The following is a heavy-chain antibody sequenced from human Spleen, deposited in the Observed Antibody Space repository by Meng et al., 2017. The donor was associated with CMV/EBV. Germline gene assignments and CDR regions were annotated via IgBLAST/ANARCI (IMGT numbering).Heavy chain of an antibody. CDR1: GFTFQTFT. CDR2: ISGGRDYI. CDR3: AREYSGSYGVDY. Sequence: GESLKISCVASGFTFQTFTMTWVRQTPEKGLEWVSSISGGRDYIYYADSVKGRFTISRDNAKNSLYLQMNSLRAEDTAVYYCAREYSGSYGVDYWGQGTLVTVSS. V-gene: IGHV3-21*01. D-gene: IGHD1-26*01. J-gene: IGHJ4*02.